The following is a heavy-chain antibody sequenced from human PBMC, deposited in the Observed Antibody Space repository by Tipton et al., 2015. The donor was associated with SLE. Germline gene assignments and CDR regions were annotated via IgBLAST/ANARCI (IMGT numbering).Heavy chain of an antibody. D-gene: IGHD3-16*01. CDR1: GFTFSNSA. J-gene: IGHJ3*01. CDR2: ISGSGVRT. V-gene: IGHV3-23*01. CDR3: TKVRRGGYDAFDV. Sequence: SLRLSCAASGFTFSNSAMTFNNFGMTWVRQAPGKGLEWVSEISGSGVRTNYVDSVKGRFTITRDNSENTLYLQMNNLRAEDTAVYYCTKVRRGGYDAFDVWGPGTMVTVSS.